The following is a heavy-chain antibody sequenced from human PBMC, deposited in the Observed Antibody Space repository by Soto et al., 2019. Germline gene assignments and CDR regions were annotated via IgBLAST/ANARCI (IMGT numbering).Heavy chain of an antibody. CDR3: ARWTGTPWNYYYYGMDV. D-gene: IGHD1-1*01. CDR1: GGSITSGGYS. Sequence: PSETLSLTCAVSGGSITSGGYSWTWIRQLPGKGLEWIGEIYHSGSTNYNPSLKSRVTISVDKSKNQFSLKLSSVTAADTAVYYCARWTGTPWNYYYYGMDVWGQGTTVTVSS. CDR2: IYHSGST. J-gene: IGHJ6*02. V-gene: IGHV4-30-2*01.